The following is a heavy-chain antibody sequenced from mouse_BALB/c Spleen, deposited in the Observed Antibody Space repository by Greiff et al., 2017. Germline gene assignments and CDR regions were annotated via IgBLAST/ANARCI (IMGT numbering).Heavy chain of an antibody. D-gene: IGHD1-1*01. CDR3: VEQYYY. CDR1: GFTFNTYA. J-gene: IGHJ3*01. V-gene: IGHV10-1*02. CDR2: IRSKSNNYAT. Sequence: EVQLVQSGGGLVQPKGSLKLSCAASGFTFNTYAMNWVRQAPGKGLEWVARIRSKSNNYATYYADSVKDRFTISSEDSQSMLYLQMNNLKTEDTAMYCSVEQYYYWGQGTLVTVSA.